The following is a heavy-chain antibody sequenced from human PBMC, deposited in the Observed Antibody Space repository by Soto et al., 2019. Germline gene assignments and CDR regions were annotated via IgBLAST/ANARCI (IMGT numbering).Heavy chain of an antibody. V-gene: IGHV1-2*04. CDR1: GYSFTDYH. J-gene: IGHJ6*02. Sequence: ASVKVSCKASGYSFTDYHIHWVRQAPGQGLEWLGRINPKSGGTSTAQKFQGWVTMTTDTSISTASMELTRLTSDDTAIYYCARGDSTDCSNGVCSVFYNHGMDVWGQGITVTVSS. CDR2: INPKSGGT. CDR3: ARGDSTDCSNGVCSVFYNHGMDV. D-gene: IGHD2-8*01.